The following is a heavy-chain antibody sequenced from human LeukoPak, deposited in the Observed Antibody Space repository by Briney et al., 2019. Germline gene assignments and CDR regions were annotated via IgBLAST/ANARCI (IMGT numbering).Heavy chain of an antibody. D-gene: IGHD6-13*01. CDR1: GFTFSAYG. V-gene: IGHV3-30*02. Sequence: PGGSLRISCSASGFTFSAYGVHWVRQAPGKGLAWVAFIRYDGKITKYADSVKGRFTISRDNSKNTLYLQMNSLTTEDTSLYYCARNRAAAGDWLDPWGQGTLVIVSS. CDR3: ARNRAAAGDWLDP. J-gene: IGHJ5*02. CDR2: IRYDGKIT.